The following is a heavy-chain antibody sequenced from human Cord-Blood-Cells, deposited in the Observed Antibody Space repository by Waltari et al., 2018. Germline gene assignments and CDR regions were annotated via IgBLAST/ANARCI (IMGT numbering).Heavy chain of an antibody. D-gene: IGHD6-19*01. J-gene: IGHJ6*02. CDR3: ARYHARDQGWYGMDV. CDR2: IYHRGST. V-gene: IGHV4-4*02. CDR1: GGSISSSNW. Sequence: QVQLQESGPGLVKPSGTLSLTCAVSGGSISSSNWWSWVRQPPGKGLEWIGEIYHRGSTNDNPSLKSRVTISVDKSKNQFSRKLSSVTAADTAVYYCARYHARDQGWYGMDVWGQGTTVTVSS.